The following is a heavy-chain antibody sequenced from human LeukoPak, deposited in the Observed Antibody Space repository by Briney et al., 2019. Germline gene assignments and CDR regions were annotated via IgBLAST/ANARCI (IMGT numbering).Heavy chain of an antibody. V-gene: IGHV3-23*01. Sequence: GALRLSCAGSGFTFRNYAMSWVRQAPGKGLEWVSVISSSGGSTYYADSVKGRFTISRDNSKNTLYLQMNSLRAEDTAVYYCAQDESSGYYYFDHWGQGTLVTVSS. CDR1: GFTFRNYA. CDR3: AQDESSGYYYFDH. D-gene: IGHD3-22*01. J-gene: IGHJ4*02. CDR2: ISSSGGST.